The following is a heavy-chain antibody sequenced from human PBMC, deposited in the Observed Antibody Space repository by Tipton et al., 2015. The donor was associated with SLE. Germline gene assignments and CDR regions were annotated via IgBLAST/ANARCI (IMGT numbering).Heavy chain of an antibody. CDR2: IYPGDSDT. CDR1: GYSFTSYW. J-gene: IGHJ5*02. V-gene: IGHV5-51*03. CDR3: ARRGSSGYYTYNWFDP. D-gene: IGHD3-22*01. Sequence: QLVQSGAEVKKPGESLKISCKGSGYSFTSYWIGWVRQMPGKGLEWMGIIYPGDSDTRYSPAFQGQVTISADKSISTAYLQWSSLKASDTAMYYCARRGSSGYYTYNWFDPWGQGTLVTVSS.